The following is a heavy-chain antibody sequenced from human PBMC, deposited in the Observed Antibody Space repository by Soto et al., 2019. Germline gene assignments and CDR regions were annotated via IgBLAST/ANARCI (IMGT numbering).Heavy chain of an antibody. Sequence: SETLSLTCAVYGGSFSGYYWSWIRQPPGKGLEWIGEINHSGSTYYNPSLKSRVTISVDTSKNQFSLKLSSVTAADTAVYYCASEYCSSTSCYTHYYYYGLDVWGQGTTVTASS. V-gene: IGHV4-34*01. CDR1: GGSFSGYY. D-gene: IGHD2-2*01. J-gene: IGHJ6*02. CDR3: ASEYCSSTSCYTHYYYYGLDV. CDR2: INHSGST.